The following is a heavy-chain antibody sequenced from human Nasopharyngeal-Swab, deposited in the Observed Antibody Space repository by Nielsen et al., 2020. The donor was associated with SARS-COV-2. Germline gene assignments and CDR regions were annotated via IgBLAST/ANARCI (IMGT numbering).Heavy chain of an antibody. V-gene: IGHV3-33*01. J-gene: IGHJ6*02. CDR2: IWYDGSNK. Sequence: PGTRRELEAVIWYDGSNKYYADSVKGRFTISRDNSKNTLYLQMNSLRAEDTAVYYCARKENFDGGKGNYYYYGMDVWGQGTTVTVSS. CDR3: ARKENFDGGKGNYYYYGMDV. D-gene: IGHD4-23*01.